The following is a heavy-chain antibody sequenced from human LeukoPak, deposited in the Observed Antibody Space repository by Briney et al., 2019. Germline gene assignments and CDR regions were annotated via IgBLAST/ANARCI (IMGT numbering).Heavy chain of an antibody. CDR2: INHSGST. V-gene: IGHV4-34*01. J-gene: IGHJ4*02. CDR1: GGSFSGYY. Sequence: PSETLSLTCAVYGGSFSGYYWSWIRQPPGKGLEWIGEINHSGSTNYNPSLKSRVTISVDTSKNQFSLKLSSVTAADTAVYYCARGPIVVVAATWDYWGQGTLVTVSS. D-gene: IGHD2-15*01. CDR3: ARGPIVVVAATWDY.